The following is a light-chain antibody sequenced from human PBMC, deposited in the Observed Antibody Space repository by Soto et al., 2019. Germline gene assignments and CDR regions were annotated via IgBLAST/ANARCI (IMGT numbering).Light chain of an antibody. Sequence: EVVLTQSPSTLSFSPGERTTLSLSASQSVSMYLALYQQKAGQAPGLLIYDASNRATGIPARFSGSGSGTDFTLTISSLEPEDFAVYHCQQRSNWPPITFGQGTRLEIK. CDR2: DAS. CDR1: QSVSMY. J-gene: IGKJ5*01. CDR3: QQRSNWPPIT. V-gene: IGKV3-11*01.